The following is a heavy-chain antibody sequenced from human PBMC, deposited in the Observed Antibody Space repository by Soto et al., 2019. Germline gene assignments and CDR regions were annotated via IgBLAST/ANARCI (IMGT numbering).Heavy chain of an antibody. CDR2: IKQDGSET. J-gene: IGHJ6*02. CDR3: EMNAISLGV. Sequence: GGSLRLSCAASGFTFSRSWMTWVRQAPGKGLEWVARIKQDGSETYYVDSVKGRFSISRDNAKNSLFLQMNSLRVDDTGVYYCEMNAISLGVRGQGTRVTVPS. V-gene: IGHV3-7*01. CDR1: GFTFSRSW. D-gene: IGHD3-9*01.